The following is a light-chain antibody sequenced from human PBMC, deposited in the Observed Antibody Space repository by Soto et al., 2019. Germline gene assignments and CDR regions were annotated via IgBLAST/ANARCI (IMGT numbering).Light chain of an antibody. J-gene: IGKJ2*01. CDR2: MIS. Sequence: EIVMTQTPLSSRVTLGQPASISCRSSQSLVHRDGNTYLSWLHQRPGQPPRPLIYMISDRFSGVPDRFSGSGAGTDFTLKISRVEAEDVGVYYCMQATQPYTFGQGTKLEIE. CDR3: MQATQPYT. V-gene: IGKV2-24*01. CDR1: QSLVHRDGNTY.